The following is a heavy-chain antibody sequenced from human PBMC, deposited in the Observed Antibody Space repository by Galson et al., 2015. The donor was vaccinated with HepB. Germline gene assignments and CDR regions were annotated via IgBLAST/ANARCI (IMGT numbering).Heavy chain of an antibody. V-gene: IGHV3-7*01. CDR3: ARDRDRAVAKDRNAFDI. Sequence: SLRLSCAASGFTFSRYWMSWVRQAPGKGLEWVANIKEDGSEKYYVDSVKGRFTISRDNAKNSLYLQMNSLRAEDTAVYYCARDRDRAVAKDRNAFDIWGQGTMVTVSS. CDR1: GFTFSRYW. D-gene: IGHD6-19*01. CDR2: IKEDGSEK. J-gene: IGHJ3*02.